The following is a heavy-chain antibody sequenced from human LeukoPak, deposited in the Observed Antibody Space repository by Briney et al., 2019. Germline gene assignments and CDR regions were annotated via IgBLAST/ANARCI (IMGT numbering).Heavy chain of an antibody. J-gene: IGHJ4*02. CDR1: GFTFSSYS. CDR2: ISSSSSYI. Sequence: GGSLRLSCAASGFTFSSYSMNWVRQAPGEGLEWVSSISSSSSYIYYADSVKGRFTISRDNAKNSLYLQMNSLRAEDTAVYYCARDLYGDYSHYWGQGTLVTVSS. CDR3: ARDLYGDYSHY. D-gene: IGHD4-17*01. V-gene: IGHV3-21*01.